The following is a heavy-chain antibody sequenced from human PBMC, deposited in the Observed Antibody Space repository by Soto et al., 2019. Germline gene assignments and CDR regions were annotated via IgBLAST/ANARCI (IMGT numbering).Heavy chain of an antibody. V-gene: IGHV4-31*03. J-gene: IGHJ3*02. CDR3: ARGRYCSSTSCYAEAAGDAFDI. D-gene: IGHD2-2*01. CDR2: IYYSGST. Sequence: QVQLQESGPGLVKPSQTLSLTCTVSGGSISSGGYYWSWIRQHPGKGLEWIGYIYYSGSTYYNPSLKSGVTISVDTSKNQFSLKLSSVTAADTAVYYCARGRYCSSTSCYAEAAGDAFDIWGQGTMVTVSS. CDR1: GGSISSGGYY.